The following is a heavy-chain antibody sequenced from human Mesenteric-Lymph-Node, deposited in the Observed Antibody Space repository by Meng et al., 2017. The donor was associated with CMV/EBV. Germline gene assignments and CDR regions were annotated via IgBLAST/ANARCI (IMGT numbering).Heavy chain of an antibody. CDR3: ARSARLYQLLEKDY. CDR1: GFTFSIYS. V-gene: IGHV3-30*03. Sequence: GESLKISCAASGFTFSIYSMNWVRQAPGKGLEWVAVISYDGSNKYYADSVKGRFTISRDNSKNTLYLQMNSLRAEDTAVYYCARSARLYQLLEKDYWGQGTLVTVSS. D-gene: IGHD2-2*01. CDR2: ISYDGSNK. J-gene: IGHJ4*02.